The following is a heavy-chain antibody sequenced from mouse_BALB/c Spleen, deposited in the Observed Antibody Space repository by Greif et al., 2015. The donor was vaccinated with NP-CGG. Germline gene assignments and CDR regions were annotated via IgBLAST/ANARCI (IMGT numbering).Heavy chain of an antibody. CDR1: GFTFSSYT. V-gene: IGHV5-12-2*01. D-gene: IGHD1-1*01. Sequence: EVMLVESGGGLVQPGGSLKLSCAASGFTFSSYTMSWVRQTPEKRLEWVAYISNGGGSTYYPDTVKGRFTISRDNAKNTLYLQMSSLKSEDTAMYYCARGGYGSRGAMDYWGQGTSVTVSS. J-gene: IGHJ4*01. CDR2: ISNGGGST. CDR3: ARGGYGSRGAMDY.